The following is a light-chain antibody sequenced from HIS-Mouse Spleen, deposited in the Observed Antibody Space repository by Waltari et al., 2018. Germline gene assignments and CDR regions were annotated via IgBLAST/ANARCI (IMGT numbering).Light chain of an antibody. CDR3: QQYNSYSPKYT. V-gene: IGKV1-5*03. J-gene: IGKJ2*01. Sequence: ASVGDRVTITCRASQSISSWLAWYQQKPGKAPKLLIYKASSLESGVPSRFSGSGSGTEFTLTISSLQPDDFATYYCQQYNSYSPKYTFGQGTKLEIK. CDR1: QSISSW. CDR2: KAS.